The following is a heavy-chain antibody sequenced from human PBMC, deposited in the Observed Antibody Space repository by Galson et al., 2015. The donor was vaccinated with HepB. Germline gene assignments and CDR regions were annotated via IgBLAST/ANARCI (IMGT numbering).Heavy chain of an antibody. V-gene: IGHV3-21*06. CDR3: AKDVNRDATNGYYSHYYFGMDV. CDR2: ISSRSTFM. D-gene: IGHD2-8*01. CDR1: GFTITTYS. Sequence: SLRLSCAASGFTITTYSMNWVRQAPGKGLEWVSSISSRSTFMYYADSMQGRITISRDNAKNSLYLHMSSLRAEDTAVYYCAKDVNRDATNGYYSHYYFGMDVWGPGTTVTVSS. J-gene: IGHJ6*02.